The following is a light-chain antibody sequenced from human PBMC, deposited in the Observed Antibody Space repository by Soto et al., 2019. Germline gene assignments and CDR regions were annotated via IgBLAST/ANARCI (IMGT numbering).Light chain of an antibody. J-gene: IGKJ4*01. V-gene: IGKV1-5*03. CDR2: KAS. CDR3: QQYNSYLLT. CDR1: QSISSW. Sequence: DVQMTQSPSTLSASVGDRVTITCRASQSISSWLAWYQQKPGKAPKLLIYKASSLESGVPSRFGGSGSGTEFTLTISSLQPDDFATYYCQQYNSYLLTFGGGTKVDI.